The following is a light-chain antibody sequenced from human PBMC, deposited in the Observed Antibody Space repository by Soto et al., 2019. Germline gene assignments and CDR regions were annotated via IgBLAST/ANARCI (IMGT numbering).Light chain of an antibody. CDR2: AXS. CDR1: KSVSRNY. CDR3: QQYKLYPLT. Sequence: VRTQDPAPLSLSPGERATLSXRASKSVSRNYLAWYQQKPGXAPRLXXDAXSNRARGSPASFSASGSATDFTLPVRRLQPDDCANYYSQQYKLYPLTFGGGTKLDIK. J-gene: IGKJ4*01. V-gene: IGKV3D-7*01.